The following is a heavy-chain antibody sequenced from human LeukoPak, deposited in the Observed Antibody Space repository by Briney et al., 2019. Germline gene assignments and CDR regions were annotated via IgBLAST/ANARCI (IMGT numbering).Heavy chain of an antibody. CDR3: ARGRKRYVGIAAADFDY. Sequence: GASVKVSCKASGYTFTSYDINWVRQATGRGLEWMGWMNPNSGNTGYAQKFQGRVTMTRNTSISTAYMELSSLRSEDTAVYYCARGRKRYVGIAAADFDYWGLGTLVTVSS. J-gene: IGHJ4*02. D-gene: IGHD6-13*01. V-gene: IGHV1-8*01. CDR1: GYTFTSYD. CDR2: MNPNSGNT.